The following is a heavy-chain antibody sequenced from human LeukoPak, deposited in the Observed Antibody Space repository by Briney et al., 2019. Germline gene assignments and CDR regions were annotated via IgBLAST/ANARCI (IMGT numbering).Heavy chain of an antibody. V-gene: IGHV4-34*01. CDR3: ARDSGTTGEVKFDP. D-gene: IGHD3-10*01. J-gene: IGHJ5*02. CDR1: GGSFSGYY. Sequence: PSETLSLTCADYGGSFSGYYWSWIRQPPGKGLEWIGEINHSGSTNYNPSLKSRVTMSVDTSKNKFSLKLSSVTAADTAVYYCARDSGTTGEVKFDPWGQGTLATVSS. CDR2: INHSGST.